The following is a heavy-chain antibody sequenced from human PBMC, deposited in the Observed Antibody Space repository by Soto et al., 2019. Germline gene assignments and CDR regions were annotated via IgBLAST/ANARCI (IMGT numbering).Heavy chain of an antibody. J-gene: IGHJ4*02. CDR1: GFTFSSSA. CDR2: ISPWKGNT. CDR3: ARDLDPSGSYYTDY. V-gene: IGHV1-18*01. Sequence: ASVKVSCKASGFTFSSSAVQWVRQTRGQCLEWMGWISPWKGNTNYAQSFQVRVTMTTDTSTSTAYMELRSLTSDDTAVYYCARDLDPSGSYYTDYWGPGTLVTVSS. D-gene: IGHD3-10*01.